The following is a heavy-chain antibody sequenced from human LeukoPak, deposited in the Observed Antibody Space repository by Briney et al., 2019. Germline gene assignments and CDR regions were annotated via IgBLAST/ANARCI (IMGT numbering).Heavy chain of an antibody. CDR1: VFTFSSYW. V-gene: IGHV3-7*01. CDR3: ARDLMGAAHYFQH. D-gene: IGHD2-15*01. J-gene: IGHJ1*01. CDR2: IKQDGSEK. Sequence: GGSLRLSCAASVFTFSSYWMSWVREAPGKGLGWVANIKQDGSEKYYVDSVKGRFTMSRDNAKNSLYLQMNSLRAEDTAVYYCARDLMGAAHYFQHWGQGILVTVSS.